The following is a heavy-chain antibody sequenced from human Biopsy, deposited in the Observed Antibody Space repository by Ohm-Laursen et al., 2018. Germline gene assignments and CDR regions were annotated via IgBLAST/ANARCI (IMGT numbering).Heavy chain of an antibody. J-gene: IGHJ6*02. CDR2: IDWDDAK. CDR1: GFSLNTRGMS. D-gene: IGHD2-2*02. V-gene: IGHV2-70*01. CDR3: ARIPILVVPAAIVYRHRRHLQGLDV. Sequence: STQTLTLTCTLSGFSLNTRGMSVTWIRQPPGKALEWLALIDWDDAKFYNGSLKTRLTISKDTSENHVVLTLSDVDPVDTATYYCARIPILVVPAAIVYRHRRHLQGLDVWGQGTTVTVSS.